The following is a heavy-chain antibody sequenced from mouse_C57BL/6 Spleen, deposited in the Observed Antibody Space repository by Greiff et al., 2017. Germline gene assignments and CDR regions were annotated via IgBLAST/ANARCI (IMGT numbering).Heavy chain of an antibody. J-gene: IGHJ3*01. V-gene: IGHV1-80*01. CDR1: GYAFSSYW. D-gene: IGHD2-1*01. Sequence: VQRVESGAELVKPGASVKISCKASGYAFSSYWMNWVKQRPGKGLEWIGQIYPGDGDTNYNGKFKGKATLTADKSSSTAYMQLSSLTSEDSAVYFCARNDGNYRFWFAYWGQGTLVTVSA. CDR3: ARNDGNYRFWFAY. CDR2: IYPGDGDT.